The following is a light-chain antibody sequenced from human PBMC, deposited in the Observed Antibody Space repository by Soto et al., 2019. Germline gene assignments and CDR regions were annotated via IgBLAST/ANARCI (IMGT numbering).Light chain of an antibody. J-gene: IGLJ2*01. Sequence: QPVLTQSPSASASLGASVKLTCTPSSGHSNYVIAWHQQQPEKGPRYLMKLNSDGSHSKGDGIPDRFSGSSSGAERYLTISSLQSEDEADYYCQTWDTGIRVFGGGTKLTVL. CDR1: SGHSNYV. CDR3: QTWDTGIRV. V-gene: IGLV4-69*01. CDR2: LNSDGSH.